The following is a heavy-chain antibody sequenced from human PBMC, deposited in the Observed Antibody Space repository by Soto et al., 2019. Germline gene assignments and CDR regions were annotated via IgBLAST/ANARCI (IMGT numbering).Heavy chain of an antibody. J-gene: IGHJ4*02. CDR3: ARQEYCSSTACYTVDS. CDR2: IYLGDSNT. Sequence: GESLKISCKGSGYSFTSYWIGWVRQMPGKGLEWMGIIYLGDSNTRYSPSFQGQVTISADKSISTAYLEWSSLKASDTAIYYCARQEYCSSTACYTVDSWGQGTLVTVSS. V-gene: IGHV5-51*01. CDR1: GYSFTSYW. D-gene: IGHD2-2*02.